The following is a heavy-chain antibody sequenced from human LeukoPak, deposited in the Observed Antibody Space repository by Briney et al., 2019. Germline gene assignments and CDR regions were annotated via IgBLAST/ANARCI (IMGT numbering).Heavy chain of an antibody. CDR2: IYTSGST. Sequence: SETLSLTCTVSGGPISSYYWSWVRQPPGKGLEWIGYIYTSGSTNYNPSLKSRLTISVDTSKNRFSLKLNSVTAADTAVYYCASLPRYDNGSAWGQGTLVTVSS. J-gene: IGHJ5*02. CDR3: ASLPRYDNGSA. CDR1: GGPISSYY. V-gene: IGHV4-4*09. D-gene: IGHD5-12*01.